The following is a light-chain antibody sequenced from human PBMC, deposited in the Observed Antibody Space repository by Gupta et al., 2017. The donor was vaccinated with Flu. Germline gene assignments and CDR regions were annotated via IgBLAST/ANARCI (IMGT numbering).Light chain of an antibody. CDR1: SGHSSYG. CDR2: LNSDGSH. CDR3: QTWGTGIRV. J-gene: IGLJ3*02. V-gene: IGLV4-69*01. Sequence: VKLTCTLSSGHSSYGIAWHQQQPEKGPRYLMKLNSDGSHSKGDGIPDRFSGSSSGAERYLTISSLQSEDEADYYCQTWGTGIRVFGGGTKLTVL.